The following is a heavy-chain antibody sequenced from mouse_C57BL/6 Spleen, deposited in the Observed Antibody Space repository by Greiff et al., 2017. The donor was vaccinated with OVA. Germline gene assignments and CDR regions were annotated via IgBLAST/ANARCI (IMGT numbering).Heavy chain of an antibody. V-gene: IGHV6-3*01. J-gene: IGHJ2*01. CDR3: TQLTGSY. CDR2: IRLKSDNYAT. CDR1: GFTFSNYW. D-gene: IGHD4-1*01. Sequence: VQLQQSGGGLVQPGGSMKLSCVASGFTFSNYWMNWVRQSPEKGLEWVAQIRLKSDNYATHYAESVKGRFTISRDDSKSSVYLQMNNLRAEDTGIYYCTQLTGSYWGQGTTLTVSS.